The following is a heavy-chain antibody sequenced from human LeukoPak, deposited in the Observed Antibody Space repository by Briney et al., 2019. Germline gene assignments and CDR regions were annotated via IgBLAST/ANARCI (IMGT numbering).Heavy chain of an antibody. V-gene: IGHV3-30*02. J-gene: IGHJ6*02. CDR2: IRYDGSNK. Sequence: GGSLRLSCAASGFTFSSHGMHWVRQAPGKGLEWVAFIRYDGSNKYYADSVKGRFTISRDNSKNTLYLQMNSLRAEDTAVYYCAKDLHGSGSYSSGLWSYWALQYYYYGMDVWGQGTTVTVSS. D-gene: IGHD3-10*01. CDR3: AKDLHGSGSYSSGLWSYWALQYYYYGMDV. CDR1: GFTFSSHG.